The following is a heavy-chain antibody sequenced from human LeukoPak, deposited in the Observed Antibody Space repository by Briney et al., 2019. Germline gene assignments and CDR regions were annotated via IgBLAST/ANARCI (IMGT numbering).Heavy chain of an antibody. Sequence: GGSLRLSCAASGFTLSSHWMSWVRQAPGKGLEWVANINQDGSNRYYVDSVRGRFTISRDNAKDSMYLQMNSLRAEDTAVYYCARWDIRGTAHQLDNWGQGTLVTVSS. CDR3: ARWDIRGTAHQLDN. V-gene: IGHV3-7*01. CDR1: GFTLSSHW. CDR2: INQDGSNR. D-gene: IGHD1-7*01. J-gene: IGHJ4*02.